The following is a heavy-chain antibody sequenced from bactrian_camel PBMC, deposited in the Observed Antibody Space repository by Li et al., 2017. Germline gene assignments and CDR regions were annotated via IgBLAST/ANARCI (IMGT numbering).Heavy chain of an antibody. CDR2: IDSDGST. D-gene: IGHD3*01. Sequence: HVQLVESGGGSVQAGGSLRLSCAASGYTYSSYCMGWFRQAPGKEREGVAAIDSDGSTRYADSVKGRFTISQDNAKSTVYLQMNSLKAEDTAMYYCAAGPDVGREKHLTADQVLSIRRNNFWGQGTQVTVS. J-gene: IGHJ4*01. CDR1: GYTYSSYC. V-gene: IGHV3S53*01. CDR3: AAGPDVGREKHLTADQVLSIRRNNF.